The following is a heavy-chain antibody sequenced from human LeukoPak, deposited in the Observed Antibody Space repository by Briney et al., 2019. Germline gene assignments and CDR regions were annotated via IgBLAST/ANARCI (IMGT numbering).Heavy chain of an antibody. CDR1: GGSISSSSYY. CDR2: IYYSGST. J-gene: IGHJ4*02. D-gene: IGHD3-22*01. CDR3: ARTERTYYYDSSGYYDY. Sequence: SETLSLTCTVSGGSISSSSYYWGWIRQPPGKGLEWIGSIYYSGSTYYNPSLKSRVTISVDTPKNQFSLKLSSVTAADTAVYYCARTERTYYYDSSGYYDYWGQGTLVTVSS. V-gene: IGHV4-39*01.